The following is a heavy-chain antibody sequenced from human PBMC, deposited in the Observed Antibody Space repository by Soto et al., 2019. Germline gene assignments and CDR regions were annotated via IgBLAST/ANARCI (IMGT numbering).Heavy chain of an antibody. CDR1: GYTLASIY. CDR3: ASGSGSGSYYNDDAFDI. Sequence: GVSAEVSWEACGYTLASIYIDCGQQATGKGLEWMGIINPSGGSTSYAQKFQGRVTMTRDTSTSTVYMELSSLRSEDTAVYYCASGSGSGSYYNDDAFDIWGQGTMVTVSS. J-gene: IGHJ3*02. D-gene: IGHD3-10*01. V-gene: IGHV1-46*01. CDR2: INPSGGST.